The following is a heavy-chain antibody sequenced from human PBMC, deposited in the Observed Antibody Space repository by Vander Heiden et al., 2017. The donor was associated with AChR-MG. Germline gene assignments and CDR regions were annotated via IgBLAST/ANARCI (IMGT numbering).Heavy chain of an antibody. J-gene: IGHJ4*02. CDR2: VTGSGGLT. Sequence: ELQLLESGGDLVQPGGSLRLSCAGSRFNFRSYAMTWVRQAPGKGLEWVATVTGSGGLTYYADSVKGRFTISRDDSNSTQFLQMNGLRAEDTAVYYCATPARKWGTSRSSYFDHWGQGTLVTVSS. CDR1: RFNFRSYA. CDR3: ATPARKWGTSRSSYFDH. V-gene: IGHV3-23*01. D-gene: IGHD3-16*02.